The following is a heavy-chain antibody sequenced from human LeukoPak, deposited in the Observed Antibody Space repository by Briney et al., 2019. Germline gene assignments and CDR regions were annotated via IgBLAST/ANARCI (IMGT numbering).Heavy chain of an antibody. V-gene: IGHV3-23*01. CDR1: GFTFSSYA. J-gene: IGHJ5*02. CDR2: IGGSGGST. Sequence: GGSLRLSCAGSGFTFSSYAMSWVRQAPGKGLEWVSAIGGSGGSTYYADSVKGRFTISRDNSKNTLFLQMNSLRAEDTAVYYCAKGPALSFPHPYNWFDPWGQGTLVTVSS. CDR3: AKGPALSFPHPYNWFDP. D-gene: IGHD1-26*01.